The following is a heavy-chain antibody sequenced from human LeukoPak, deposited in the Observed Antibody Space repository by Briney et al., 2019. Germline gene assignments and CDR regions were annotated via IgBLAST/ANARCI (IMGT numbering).Heavy chain of an antibody. D-gene: IGHD6-19*01. J-gene: IGHJ4*02. Sequence: SETLSLTCTVSGYSISSGYYWGWIRPPPGKGLEWIGSIYHSGSTYYNPSLKSRVTISVDTSKNQFSLKLSSVTAADTAVYYCATGGEQWTDYWGQGTLVTVSS. CDR1: GYSISSGYY. V-gene: IGHV4-38-2*02. CDR2: IYHSGST. CDR3: ATGGEQWTDY.